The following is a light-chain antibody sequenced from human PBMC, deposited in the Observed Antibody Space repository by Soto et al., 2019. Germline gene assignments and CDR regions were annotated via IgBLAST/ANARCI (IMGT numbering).Light chain of an antibody. CDR2: RTS. CDR3: QQYNKWPRAT. CDR1: QSISSN. Sequence: IAMTHSPATLAVSPGGRGTLSFMAIQSISSNLPWYQQKPYEAPRLLMFRTSTRATAFPARFSGRGSGTEFNPTISTLQSADFGVYYCQQYNKWPRATLGGGTKVAIK. J-gene: IGKJ4*01. V-gene: IGKV3-15*01.